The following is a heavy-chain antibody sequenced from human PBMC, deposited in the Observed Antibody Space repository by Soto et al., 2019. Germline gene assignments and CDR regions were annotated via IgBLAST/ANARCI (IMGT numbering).Heavy chain of an antibody. J-gene: IGHJ5*02. V-gene: IGHV3-33*01. CDR3: ARDAYDILTGNLPRTDNWFDA. D-gene: IGHD3-9*01. CDR1: GFTFSNYG. Sequence: QVQLVESGGGVVQPGRSLRLSCEASGFTFSNYGLHWARQAPGKGLEWVALIWYDGSNKYYADSVKGRFTISRDNSQNTLYLQMNSLRAEDTAVYHCARDAYDILTGNLPRTDNWFDAWGQGTLVTVSS. CDR2: IWYDGSNK.